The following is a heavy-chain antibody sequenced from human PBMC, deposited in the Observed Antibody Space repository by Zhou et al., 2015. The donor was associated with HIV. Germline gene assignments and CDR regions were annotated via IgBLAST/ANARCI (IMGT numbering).Heavy chain of an antibody. CDR2: IIPIFGTA. J-gene: IGHJ3*02. D-gene: IGHD6-6*01. CDR3: ARVTRGIAARYDAFDI. Sequence: QVQLVQSGAEVKKPGSSVKVSCKASGGTFSSYAISWVRQAPGQGLEWMGGIIPIFGTANYAQKFRGRVTITADESTSTAYMELSSLRSEDTAVYYCARVTRGIAARYDAFDIWGQGTMVTVSS. CDR1: GGTFSSYA. V-gene: IGHV1-69*01.